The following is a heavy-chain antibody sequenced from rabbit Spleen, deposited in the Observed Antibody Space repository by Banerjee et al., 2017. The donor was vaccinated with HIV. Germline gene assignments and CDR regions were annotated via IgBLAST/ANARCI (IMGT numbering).Heavy chain of an antibody. J-gene: IGHJ4*01. CDR3: VRDQAGDADYGPYYLNL. CDR2: IEPIFGNT. V-gene: IGHV1S47*01. D-gene: IGHD2-1*01. Sequence: QEQLVESGGGLVQPGGSLALTCKASGFSFSDRDVMCWVRQAPGKGLEWIGYIEPIFGNTYYANWVNGRFTISSHNAQNTLYLQLSSLTAADTATYFCVRDQAGDADYGPYYLNLWGQGTLVTVS. CDR1: GFSFSDRDV.